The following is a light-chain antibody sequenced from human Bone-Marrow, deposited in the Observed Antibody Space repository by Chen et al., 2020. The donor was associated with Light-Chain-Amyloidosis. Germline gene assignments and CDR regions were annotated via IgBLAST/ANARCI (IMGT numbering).Light chain of an antibody. CDR1: SSDVGAYNY. Sequence: QTALTQPASVSGSPGQSITISCTGTSSDVGAYNYVSWYQQHPGKAPKLIIYDVNNLPSGVSSRFSGSKSGNTASLTISGLQAEDEADYYCSSYSTTSTDVAFGGGTKLIVL. CDR2: DVN. J-gene: IGLJ2*01. CDR3: SSYSTTSTDVA. V-gene: IGLV2-14*01.